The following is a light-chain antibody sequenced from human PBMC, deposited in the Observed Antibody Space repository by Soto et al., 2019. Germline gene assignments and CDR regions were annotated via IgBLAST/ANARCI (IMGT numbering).Light chain of an antibody. Sequence: EIVLTQSPGTLSLSPGERAALCCRASQSISSYSLAWYQQKPGQAPRLLIGGASTTATGIPARFSGSGTGTEFTLTISSLQSEDFAVYYCLHYYEWPRWKCGQGTKVDIK. CDR2: GAS. J-gene: IGKJ1*01. V-gene: IGKV3-15*01. CDR1: QSISSY. CDR3: LHYYEWPRWK.